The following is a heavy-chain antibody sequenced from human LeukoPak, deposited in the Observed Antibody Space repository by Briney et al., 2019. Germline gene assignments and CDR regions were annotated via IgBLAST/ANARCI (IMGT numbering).Heavy chain of an antibody. J-gene: IGHJ6*03. D-gene: IGHD3-10*01. CDR2: ISSSSSYI. CDR3: AKDRGGNYYYYYYMDV. V-gene: IGHV3-21*04. CDR1: GFTFSSYS. Sequence: PGGSLRLSCAASGFTFSSYSMNWVRQAPGKGLEWVSSISSSSSYIYYADSVKGRFTISRDNSKNTLYLQMNSLRAEDTAVYYCAKDRGGNYYYYYYMDVWGKGTTVTVSS.